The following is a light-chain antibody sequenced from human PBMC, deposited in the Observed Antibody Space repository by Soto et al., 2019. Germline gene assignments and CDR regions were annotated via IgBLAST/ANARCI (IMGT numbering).Light chain of an antibody. CDR2: EAS. CDR1: QTVNGW. Sequence: DIAMTQSPSSLSVAVGDTVTITCRASQTVNGWLAWYQQKPGKAPKLLIYEASTLQTGVPSRFAGSGSGTEFALTISSLQPDDFGIYFCQQYKYYWTFGQGTKVDIK. J-gene: IGKJ1*01. V-gene: IGKV1-5*03. CDR3: QQYKYYWT.